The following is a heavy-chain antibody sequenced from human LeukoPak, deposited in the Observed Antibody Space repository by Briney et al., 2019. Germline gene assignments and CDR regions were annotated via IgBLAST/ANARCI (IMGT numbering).Heavy chain of an antibody. CDR3: AKDVIRGTITYFES. CDR2: ISGRGETS. CDR1: GFNFRGQA. D-gene: IGHD3-10*01. V-gene: IGHV3-23*01. Sequence: GGSLRLSCAASGFNFRGQAMSWVRQDPGKGLEWVAGISGRGETSYYADSVQGRFNISRDNSKNTLFLQVNSLRAEDTAVYYCAKDVIRGTITYFESWGQGTPVAVSS. J-gene: IGHJ4*02.